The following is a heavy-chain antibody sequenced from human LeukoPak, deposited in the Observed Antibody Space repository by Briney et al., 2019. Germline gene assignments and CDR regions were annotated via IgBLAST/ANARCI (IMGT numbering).Heavy chain of an antibody. Sequence: GGSLRLSCAASGFTFSSYAMTWVRQAPGKGLGWVSAIRGSGTGTYYADSVKGRFTISRDNSKNTLYLHMNSLRAEDTAIYYCAKHNGAAAGVPYYFDSWGQGTLVTASS. V-gene: IGHV3-23*01. CDR1: GFTFSSYA. CDR3: AKHNGAAAGVPYYFDS. CDR2: IRGSGTGT. J-gene: IGHJ4*02. D-gene: IGHD6-13*01.